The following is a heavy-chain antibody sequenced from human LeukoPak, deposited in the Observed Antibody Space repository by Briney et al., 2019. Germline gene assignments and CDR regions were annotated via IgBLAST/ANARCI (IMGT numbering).Heavy chain of an antibody. D-gene: IGHD4-23*01. CDR3: AREGLGNYYYYYGMDV. J-gene: IGHJ6*02. CDR1: GGSFSGYY. CDR2: INHSGST. V-gene: IGHV4-34*01. Sequence: PSETLSLTCAVYGGSFSGYYWSWIRQPPGKGLEWIGEINHSGSTNYNPSLKSRVTISVDTSKNQFSLKQSSVTAADTAVYYCAREGLGNYYYYYGMDVWGQGTTVTVSS.